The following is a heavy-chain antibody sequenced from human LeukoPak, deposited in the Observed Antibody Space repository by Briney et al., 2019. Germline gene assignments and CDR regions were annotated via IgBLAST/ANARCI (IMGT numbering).Heavy chain of an antibody. J-gene: IGHJ4*02. CDR2: ISGDGVSS. V-gene: IGHV3-43*02. Sequence: GGTLRLSCAASGFMFDDYAMHWVRQVPGRGLEWVSLISGDGVSSFYADSVKGRFTISRDNNNSSLSLQMRRLTTEDTAFYYCVREQFSHTSNYFDNWGQGILVTVSS. CDR1: GFMFDDYA. CDR3: VREQFSHTSNYFDN. D-gene: IGHD5-24*01.